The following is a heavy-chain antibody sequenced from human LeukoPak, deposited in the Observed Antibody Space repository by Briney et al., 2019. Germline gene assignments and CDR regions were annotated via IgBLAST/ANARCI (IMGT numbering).Heavy chain of an antibody. D-gene: IGHD6-19*01. Sequence: GGSLRLSCAASGFTFSSYWMSWVRQAPGKGQEWVANIKQDGSEKYYVDSVKGRFTISRDNAKNSLYLQMNSLRAEDTAVYYCARHPLSSGWYGEFYFDYWGQGTLVTVSS. CDR3: ARHPLSSGWYGEFYFDY. CDR2: IKQDGSEK. CDR1: GFTFSSYW. V-gene: IGHV3-7*01. J-gene: IGHJ4*02.